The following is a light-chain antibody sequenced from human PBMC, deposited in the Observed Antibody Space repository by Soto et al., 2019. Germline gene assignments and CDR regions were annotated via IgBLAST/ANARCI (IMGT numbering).Light chain of an antibody. CDR3: QQRSN. Sequence: EIVLTQSPATLSLSPGERATLSCRASQSVSSYLAWYQQKPGQAPRLLIYDASNRATGIPARFSGSGSGTDFTITISSLAPEDFAVYYCQQRSNFGGGTKVEIK. J-gene: IGKJ4*01. V-gene: IGKV3-11*01. CDR2: DAS. CDR1: QSVSSY.